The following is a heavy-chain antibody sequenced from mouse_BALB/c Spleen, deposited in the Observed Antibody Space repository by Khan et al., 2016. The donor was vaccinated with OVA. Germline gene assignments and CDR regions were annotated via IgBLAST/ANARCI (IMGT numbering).Heavy chain of an antibody. J-gene: IGHJ3*01. CDR3: ARLAYYYDSEGFAY. CDR1: GFTFSTYG. D-gene: IGHD1-1*01. V-gene: IGHV5-6*01. CDR2: VSPGGGYT. Sequence: EVELVESGGDLVKPGGSLKLSCAASGFTFSTYGMSWVRQTPDKRLEWVATVSPGGGYTYSPDSVKGRFTISSDNAKNTLYLQMSSLKSEDTAMFYCARLAYYYDSEGFAYWGQGTLVNVSA.